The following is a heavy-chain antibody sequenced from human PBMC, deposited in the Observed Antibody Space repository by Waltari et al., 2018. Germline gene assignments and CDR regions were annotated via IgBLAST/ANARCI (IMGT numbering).Heavy chain of an antibody. J-gene: IGHJ4*02. CDR3: AKGGWFDN. Sequence: EVQLLESGGGLVQPGGPLRLSCAASGFTFSNYAMSWVRQAPGKGLEGVSVIYFGGTTRYYADSVKGRFTISRDDAKNTVYLQMNSLRDADTTVYYCAKGGWFDNWGQGTLVTVSS. D-gene: IGHD6-19*01. CDR2: IYFGGTTR. CDR1: GFTFSNYA. V-gene: IGHV3-23*03.